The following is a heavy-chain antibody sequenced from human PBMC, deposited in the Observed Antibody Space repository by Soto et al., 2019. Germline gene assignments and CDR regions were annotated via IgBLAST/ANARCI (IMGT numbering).Heavy chain of an antibody. CDR3: ERGHSSGWYSCDFDI. J-gene: IGHJ3*02. V-gene: IGHV2-70*01. CDR2: IDWDDDK. D-gene: IGHD6-19*01. Sequence: GSGPTLVNPTQTLTLTCTFSGFSLSTSGMCVSWIRQPPGKALEWLALIDWDDDKYYSTSLKTRLTISKDTSKNQVVLTMTNMDPVDTATYYCERGHSSGWYSCDFDIWGQGTMVTVSS. CDR1: GFSLSTSGMC.